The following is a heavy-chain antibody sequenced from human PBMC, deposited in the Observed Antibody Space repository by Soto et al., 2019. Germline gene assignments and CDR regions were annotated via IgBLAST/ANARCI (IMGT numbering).Heavy chain of an antibody. D-gene: IGHD4-17*01. V-gene: IGHV4-4*07. CDR3: ARATRHGDYGDLNWFDP. J-gene: IGHJ5*02. CDR1: GGSISSYY. CDR2: LYTSGST. Sequence: QVQLQESGPGLVKPSETLSLTCTVSGGSISSYYWSWIRQPAGKGLEWIGRLYTSGSTNYNPSLKSRVTMSVDTSKNQFSLKLSSVTAADTAVYYCARATRHGDYGDLNWFDPWGQGTLVTVSS.